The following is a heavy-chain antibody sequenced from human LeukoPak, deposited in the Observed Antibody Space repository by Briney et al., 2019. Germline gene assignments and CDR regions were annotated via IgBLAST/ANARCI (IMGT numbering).Heavy chain of an antibody. CDR3: ARDRVYGGNPGGRNRFDP. CDR1: GGTFSSYA. J-gene: IGHJ5*02. Sequence: GASVKVSCKASGGTFSSYAISWVRQAPGQGLEWMGRIIPIFGIANYAQKFQGRVTITADKSTSTAYMELSSLRSEDTAVYYCARDRVYGGNPGGRNRFDPWGQGTLVTVSS. V-gene: IGHV1-69*04. D-gene: IGHD4-23*01. CDR2: IIPIFGIA.